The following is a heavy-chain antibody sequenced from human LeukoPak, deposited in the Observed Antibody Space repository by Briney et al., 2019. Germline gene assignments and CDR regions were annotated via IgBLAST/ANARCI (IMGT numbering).Heavy chain of an antibody. CDR2: FDPEDGET. CDR3: ATTHGGYFDY. J-gene: IGHJ4*02. D-gene: IGHD3-10*01. V-gene: IGHV1-24*01. Sequence: GASVRVSCKVSGYTLTELSMHWVRQAPGKGLEWMGGFDPEDGETIYAQKFQGRVTMTEDTSTNTAYMELSSLRSEDTAVYYCATTHGGYFDYWGQGTLVTVSS. CDR1: GYTLTELS.